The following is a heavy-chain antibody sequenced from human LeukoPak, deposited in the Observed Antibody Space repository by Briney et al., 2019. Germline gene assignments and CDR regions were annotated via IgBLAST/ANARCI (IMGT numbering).Heavy chain of an antibody. CDR2: IYYSGST. CDR3: ARQQLVPRFDP. J-gene: IGHJ5*02. V-gene: IGHV4-39*01. CDR1: GFTFSSYSMN. Sequence: GSLRLSCAASGFTFSSYSMNWVRQPPGKGLEWIGSIYYSGSTYYNPSLKSRVTISVDTSKNQFSLKLSSVTAADTAVYYCARQQLVPRFDPWGQGTLVTVSS. D-gene: IGHD6-13*01.